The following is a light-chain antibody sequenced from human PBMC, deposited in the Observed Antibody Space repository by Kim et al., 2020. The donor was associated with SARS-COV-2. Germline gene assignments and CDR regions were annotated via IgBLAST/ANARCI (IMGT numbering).Light chain of an antibody. CDR1: QHINNY. J-gene: IGKJ1*01. CDR2: AAS. CDR3: QQSYSAPRA. V-gene: IGKV1-39*01. Sequence: ASVGDRVTITCRASQHINNYLNWYQQKPGKAPNRLIYAASDLHSGVPSRFIGGGFGTHFTLTINNLQPEDFAIYYCQQSYSAPRAFGQGTKVDIK.